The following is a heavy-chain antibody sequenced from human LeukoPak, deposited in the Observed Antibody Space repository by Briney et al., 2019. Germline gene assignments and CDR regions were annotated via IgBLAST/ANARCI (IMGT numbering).Heavy chain of an antibody. J-gene: IGHJ4*02. D-gene: IGHD6-19*01. V-gene: IGHV3-30-3*01. Sequence: GGSLRLSCAASGFTFSSYAMHWVRQAPGKGLEWVAVISYDGSNKYYADSVEGRFTISRGNSKNTLYLQMNSLRAEDTAVYYCARALAVAGPFDYWGQGTLVTVSS. CDR1: GFTFSSYA. CDR3: ARALAVAGPFDY. CDR2: ISYDGSNK.